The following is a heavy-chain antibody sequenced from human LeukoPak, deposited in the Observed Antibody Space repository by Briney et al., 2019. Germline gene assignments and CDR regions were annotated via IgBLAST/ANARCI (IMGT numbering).Heavy chain of an antibody. Sequence: SETLSLTCTVSGGSISSGSYYWSWIRQPAGKGLEWIGRIYTSGSTNYNPSLKSPVTISVDTSKNQFSLKLSSVTAADTAVYYCARVASAYAQYFDYWGQGALFTVSS. D-gene: IGHD5-12*01. V-gene: IGHV4-61*02. CDR2: IYTSGST. CDR3: ARVASAYAQYFDY. CDR1: GGSISSGSYY. J-gene: IGHJ4*02.